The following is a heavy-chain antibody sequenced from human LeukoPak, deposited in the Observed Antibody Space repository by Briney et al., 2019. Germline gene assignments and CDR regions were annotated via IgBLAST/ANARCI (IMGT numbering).Heavy chain of an antibody. Sequence: GGSLRLSCAASEFTFSGYWMSWFRQAPGKGLEWVATIKQDGSETDYVDSVKGRFTISRDNAKNSLYLQMNSLRIEDTAVYYCARDRGSSWSFDYWGQGTLVTVSS. CDR1: EFTFSGYW. J-gene: IGHJ4*02. CDR2: IKQDGSET. V-gene: IGHV3-7*01. CDR3: ARDRGSSWSFDY. D-gene: IGHD6-13*01.